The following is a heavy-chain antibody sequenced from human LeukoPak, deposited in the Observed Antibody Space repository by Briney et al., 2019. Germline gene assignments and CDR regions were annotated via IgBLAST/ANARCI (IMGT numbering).Heavy chain of an antibody. D-gene: IGHD5-18*01. CDR2: IYWDDDN. J-gene: IGHJ5*02. CDR3: AHRRYTAGYNWFDP. Sequence: SGPTLVKPTQTLTLTCTFSGFSLSTSGVGVGWIRQPPGKALEWLAVIYWDDDNRYSPFLRNRLTITKDTSKNQVVLKMTNMDPVDTATYYCAHRRYTAGYNWFDPWGQGTLVTVSS. V-gene: IGHV2-5*02. CDR1: GFSLSTSGVG.